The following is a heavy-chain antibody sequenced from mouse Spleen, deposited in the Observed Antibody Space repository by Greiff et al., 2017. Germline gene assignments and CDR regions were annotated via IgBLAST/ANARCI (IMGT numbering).Heavy chain of an antibody. V-gene: IGHV1-20*02. D-gene: IGHD2-4*01. CDR2: INPYNGDT. J-gene: IGHJ2*01. CDR3: ARGRITGGFDY. Sequence: VHVKQSGPELVKPGASVKISCKASGYSFTGYFMNWVMQSHGKSLEWIGRINPYNGDTFHNQKFKGKATLTVDKSSSTAHMELRSLASEDSAVYYCARGRITGGFDYWGQGTTLTVSS. CDR1: GYSFTGYF.